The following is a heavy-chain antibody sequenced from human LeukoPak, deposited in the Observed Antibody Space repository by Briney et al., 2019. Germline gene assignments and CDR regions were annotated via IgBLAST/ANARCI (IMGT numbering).Heavy chain of an antibody. Sequence: GGSLRLSCAASGFTFSSYGMHWVRQAPGKGLEWVAVIPYDGSNKYYADSVKGRFTISGDNSKNTLYLQMNSLRAEDTAVYYCAKNALRYCSGGSCYWFDPWGQGTLVTVSS. V-gene: IGHV3-30*18. J-gene: IGHJ5*02. CDR3: AKNALRYCSGGSCYWFDP. D-gene: IGHD2-15*01. CDR2: IPYDGSNK. CDR1: GFTFSSYG.